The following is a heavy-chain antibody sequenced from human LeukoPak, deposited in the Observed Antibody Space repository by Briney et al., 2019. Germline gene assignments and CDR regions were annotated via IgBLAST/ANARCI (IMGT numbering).Heavy chain of an antibody. CDR3: GEGH. J-gene: IGHJ4*02. CDR2: ISGSGDKT. CDR1: GFTFSNCA. V-gene: IGHV3-23*01. Sequence: PGGSLRLSCAASGFTFSNCAMIWVRQAPGKGLEWVSAISGSGDKTHYADSVKGRFTISRDNSKSVLYMQLNNLRLEDTAVYYCGEGHWGRGTLVTVSS.